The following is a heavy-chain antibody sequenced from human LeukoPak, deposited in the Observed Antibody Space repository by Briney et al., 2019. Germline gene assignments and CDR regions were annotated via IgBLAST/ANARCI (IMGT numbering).Heavy chain of an antibody. CDR1: GGTFSNYA. V-gene: IGHV1-69*06. D-gene: IGHD5-18*01. Sequence: SVKVSCKASGGTFSNYAINWVRQAPGQGLEWMGGITPIFGTANYLQKFQGRVTITADKSTSTAYMELSRPRSEDTAIYYCARASSDDTAMATPFAYWGQGTLVTVSS. CDR3: ARASSDDTAMATPFAY. CDR2: ITPIFGTA. J-gene: IGHJ4*02.